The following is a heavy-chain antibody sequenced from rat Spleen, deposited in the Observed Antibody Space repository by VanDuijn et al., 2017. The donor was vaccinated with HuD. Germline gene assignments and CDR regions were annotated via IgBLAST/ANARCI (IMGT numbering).Heavy chain of an antibody. CDR1: GFTFSDYY. V-gene: IGHV5-22*01. Sequence: EVQLVESGGGLVQPGRSLKLSCAASGFTFSDYYMAWVRQAPEKGLEWVASISYEGSGTYYGDSVKGRFTISRDNAKSTLYLQMDSLRSEDTATYYCATEGGYSSYIYDYWGQGVMVTVSS. CDR2: ISYEGSGT. D-gene: IGHD1-2*01. J-gene: IGHJ2*01. CDR3: ATEGGYSSYIYDY.